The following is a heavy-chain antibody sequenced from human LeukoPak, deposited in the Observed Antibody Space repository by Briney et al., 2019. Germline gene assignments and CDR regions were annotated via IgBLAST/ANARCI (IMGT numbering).Heavy chain of an antibody. Sequence: PGGSLRLSCAASGFTFSSYGMHWVRQAPGKGLEWVAFIRYDGSNKYYADSVKGRFTISRDNSKNTLYLQMNSLRAEDTAVYYCAKDSPSIAARPAPEFDYWGQGALVTVSS. CDR2: IRYDGSNK. CDR1: GFTFSSYG. CDR3: AKDSPSIAARPAPEFDY. J-gene: IGHJ4*02. D-gene: IGHD6-6*01. V-gene: IGHV3-30*02.